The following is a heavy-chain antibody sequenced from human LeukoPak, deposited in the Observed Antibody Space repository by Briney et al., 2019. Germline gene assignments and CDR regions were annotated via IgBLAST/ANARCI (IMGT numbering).Heavy chain of an antibody. D-gene: IGHD6-19*01. J-gene: IGHJ4*02. CDR3: ARALPIAVADLFDY. V-gene: IGHV3-30*03. CDR1: GFTFSSYG. CDR2: ISYDGSNK. Sequence: GGSLRLSCAASGFTFSSYGMHWVRKAPGKGLEWVAVISYDGSNKYYADSVKGRFTISRDNSKSTLYLQMNSLRAEDTAVYYCARALPIAVADLFDYWGQGTLVTVSS.